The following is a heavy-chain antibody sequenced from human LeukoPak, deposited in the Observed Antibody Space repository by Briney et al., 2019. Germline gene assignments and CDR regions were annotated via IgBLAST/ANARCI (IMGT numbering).Heavy chain of an antibody. D-gene: IGHD3-3*01. Sequence: SETLSLTCSVSGGSISRSSYYWTWIRQSPGRGLEWIGNTYYSGSTLYNPCLKSRVTISVDTSKNQFSLRLTSVTAADTAVYYCARPRGDLWSGYDYWGQGVLVTVSP. CDR2: TYYSGST. V-gene: IGHV4-39*01. CDR3: ARPRGDLWSGYDY. J-gene: IGHJ4*02. CDR1: GGSISRSSYY.